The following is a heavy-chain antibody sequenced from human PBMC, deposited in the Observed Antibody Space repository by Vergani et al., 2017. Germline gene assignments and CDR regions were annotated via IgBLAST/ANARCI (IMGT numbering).Heavy chain of an antibody. J-gene: IGHJ6*02. V-gene: IGHV3-23*01. CDR3: AKARDPNCKGGNCYSYYYGLDL. Sequence: EVQLLESGGGLVQPGGSLRLSCEASGFSFPGYAMSWVRQAPGKGLEWVSAISGSGGNTFYTDSVKGRFTISRDNSKDTLYLQMNSLRVEDTAIYYCAKARDPNCKGGNCYSYYYGLDLWGQGTTVTVSS. CDR2: ISGSGGNT. CDR1: GFSFPGYA. D-gene: IGHD2-15*01.